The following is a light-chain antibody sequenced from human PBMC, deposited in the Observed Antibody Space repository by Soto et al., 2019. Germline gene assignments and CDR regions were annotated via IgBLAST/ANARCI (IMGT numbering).Light chain of an antibody. Sequence: ESWLPQATGTLALTPGERATLSFRASQSVSSSYLAWYQQKPGQAPRLLIYGASSRATGIPDRFSGSGSGTDFTLTISRLEPEDFAVYYCQQYGSSPFTFGPGTKVHI. V-gene: IGKV3-20*01. CDR1: QSVSSSY. J-gene: IGKJ3*01. CDR2: GAS. CDR3: QQYGSSPFT.